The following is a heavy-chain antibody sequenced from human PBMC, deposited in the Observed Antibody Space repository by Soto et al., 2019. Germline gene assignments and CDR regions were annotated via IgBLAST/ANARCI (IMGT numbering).Heavy chain of an antibody. V-gene: IGHV1-3*01. CDR2: INAGNGNT. J-gene: IGHJ6*02. CDR3: ARRGYCTNGVCTSYYYYGMDV. CDR1: GYTFTSYA. D-gene: IGHD2-8*01. Sequence: GASVKVSCKASGYTFTSYAMHWVRQAPGQRLEWMGWINAGNGNTKYSQKFQGRVTITRDTSASTAYMELGSLRSEDTAVYYCARRGYCTNGVCTSYYYYGMDVWGQGTAVTVSS.